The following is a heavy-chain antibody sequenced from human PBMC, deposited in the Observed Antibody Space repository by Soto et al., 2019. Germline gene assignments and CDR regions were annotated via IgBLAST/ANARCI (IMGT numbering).Heavy chain of an antibody. Sequence: QVQLVESGGGVVQPGRSLRLSCAASGFTFSSYVMHWVRQAPGKGLEWVALIWYDGSITNYADSVKGRFTISRDTSKDTLYLQMNSLKSDDTAVYYCAREEGATQFDYWGQGTLVTVSS. CDR1: GFTFSSYV. CDR2: IWYDGSIT. CDR3: AREEGATQFDY. V-gene: IGHV3-33*01. D-gene: IGHD1-26*01. J-gene: IGHJ4*02.